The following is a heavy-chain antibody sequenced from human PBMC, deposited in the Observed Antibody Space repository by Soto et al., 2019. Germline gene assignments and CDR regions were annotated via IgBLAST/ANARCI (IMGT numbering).Heavy chain of an antibody. CDR2: ISGSGGST. J-gene: IGHJ6*02. V-gene: IGHV3-23*01. Sequence: GGSLRLSCAASGFTFSSYAMSWVRQAPGKGLEWVSAISGSGGSTYYADSVKGRFTISRDNSKNTLYLQMNSLRAEDTAVYYCANLGLGVPAAISDYYYYGMDVWGQGTTVTVSS. D-gene: IGHD2-2*01. CDR3: ANLGLGVPAAISDYYYYGMDV. CDR1: GFTFSSYA.